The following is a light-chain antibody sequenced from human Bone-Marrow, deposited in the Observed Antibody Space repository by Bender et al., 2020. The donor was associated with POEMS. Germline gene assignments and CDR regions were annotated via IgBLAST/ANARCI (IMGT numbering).Light chain of an antibody. J-gene: IGLJ2*01. CDR1: DIGRRS. CDR3: HVWDRSSDHIV. Sequence: SYVLTQPPSVSVAPGETATITCGGNDIGRRSVHWYQQKPGQAPVLVVYFDSDRPSGIPERFSGSNSGNTATLPISRVEAGDEADYYCHVWDRSSDHIVFGGGTKLTVL. V-gene: IGLV3-21*04. CDR2: FDS.